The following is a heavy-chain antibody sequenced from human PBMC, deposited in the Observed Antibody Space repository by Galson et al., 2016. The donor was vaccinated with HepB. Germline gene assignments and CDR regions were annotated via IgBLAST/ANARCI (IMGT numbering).Heavy chain of an antibody. Sequence: SETLSLTCTVSGGSINSYYWSWIRQPPGKGLEWIGLIHYFGSTNYNPSLKSRVTISVDTSKNQLSLRLSSVTAADTAVYYCARDSYCPSTTCSFYGMDVWGQGTTVTVSS. J-gene: IGHJ6*02. D-gene: IGHD2-2*01. CDR3: ARDSYCPSTTCSFYGMDV. V-gene: IGHV4-59*01. CDR1: GGSINSYY. CDR2: IHYFGST.